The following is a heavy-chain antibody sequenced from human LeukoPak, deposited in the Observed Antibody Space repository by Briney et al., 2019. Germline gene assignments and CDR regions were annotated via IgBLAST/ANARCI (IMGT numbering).Heavy chain of an antibody. D-gene: IGHD6-19*01. CDR3: ARGIIGDSSLSTFDY. CDR2: IGTAGDT. CDR1: GFTFSSYD. Sequence: GGSLRLSCPASGFTFSSYDTDWVRQAAGRGLEWVSAIGTAGDTYYPGSVRGRFTIPRENAKNSLYLQMNSLRAGDTAVYYCARGIIGDSSLSTFDYWGQGTLVTVSS. V-gene: IGHV3-13*01. J-gene: IGHJ4*02.